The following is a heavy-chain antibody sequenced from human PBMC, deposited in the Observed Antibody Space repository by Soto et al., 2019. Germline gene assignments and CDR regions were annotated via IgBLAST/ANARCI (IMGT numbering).Heavy chain of an antibody. D-gene: IGHD6-19*01. Sequence: QATLKESGPVLVKPTETLTLTCTVSGFSLSDARVVVTWFRQPPGKALEWLAHFFSNDEKSYSSYLKNKLTSSKDTSKCQVVLTMTNIDPGNIATYYLARTSPDSRGWYYGMDVGGQGTTVSVSS. J-gene: IGHJ6*02. CDR1: GFSLSDARVV. CDR3: ARTSPDSRGWYYGMDV. CDR2: FFSNDEK. V-gene: IGHV2-26*01.